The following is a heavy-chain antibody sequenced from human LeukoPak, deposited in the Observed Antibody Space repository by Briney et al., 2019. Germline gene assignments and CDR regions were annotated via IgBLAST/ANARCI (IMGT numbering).Heavy chain of an antibody. Sequence: GGSLRLSCAASGFTFSSYWMSWVRQAPGKGLEWVANIKQDGSEKYYVDSVKGRFTISRDNAKNSLYLQMNSLRAEDTAVYYCAREGARRGIAAAGRGNYFDYWGQGTLVTVSS. D-gene: IGHD6-13*01. CDR2: IKQDGSEK. J-gene: IGHJ4*02. V-gene: IGHV3-7*01. CDR3: AREGARRGIAAAGRGNYFDY. CDR1: GFTFSSYW.